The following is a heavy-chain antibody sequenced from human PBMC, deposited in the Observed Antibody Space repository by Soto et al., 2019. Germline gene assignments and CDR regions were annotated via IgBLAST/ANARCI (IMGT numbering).Heavy chain of an antibody. V-gene: IGHV3-72*01. Sequence: PGGSLRLSCATSGFTFSDRYMDWVRQAPGKGLEWVGRIRKKINGYTTEYAASVKGRFTISRDDSSNSLYLQMNSLKTEDTAIYYCTRSAPYGVFDFWGQGTLVTVSS. D-gene: IGHD3-10*01. CDR3: TRSAPYGVFDF. CDR2: IRKKINGYTT. CDR1: GFTFSDRY. J-gene: IGHJ4*02.